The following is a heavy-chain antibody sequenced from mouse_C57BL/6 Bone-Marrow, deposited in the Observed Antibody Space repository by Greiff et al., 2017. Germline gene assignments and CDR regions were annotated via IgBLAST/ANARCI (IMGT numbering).Heavy chain of an antibody. CDR3: APSYYYGSSWFAY. CDR1: GFSLSTFGMG. CDR2: IWWDDDQ. D-gene: IGHD1-1*01. J-gene: IGHJ3*01. V-gene: IGHV8-8*01. Sequence: QVTLKVSGPGILQPSQTLSLTCSFSGFSLSTFGMGVGWIRQPSGKGLEWLAHIWWDDDQYYNPALKSRLTISKDTSKNQVFLKIANVDTADTATYYSAPSYYYGSSWFAYWGQGTLVTVSA.